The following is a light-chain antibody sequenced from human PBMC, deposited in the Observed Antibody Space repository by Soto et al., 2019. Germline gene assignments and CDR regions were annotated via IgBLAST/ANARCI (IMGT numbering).Light chain of an antibody. J-gene: IGLJ1*01. CDR2: EVS. V-gene: IGLV2-14*03. CDR3: SSDTTSSTRV. CDR1: SSDVGAYDF. Sequence: QSVLTQPASVSGSPGQSITISCTGTSSDVGAYDFVSWYQQHPDKAPKLMIYEVSNRPSGVSHRFSGSKSVNTATLTISGLQAEDEADYYCSSDTTSSTRVFGTGTKVTVL.